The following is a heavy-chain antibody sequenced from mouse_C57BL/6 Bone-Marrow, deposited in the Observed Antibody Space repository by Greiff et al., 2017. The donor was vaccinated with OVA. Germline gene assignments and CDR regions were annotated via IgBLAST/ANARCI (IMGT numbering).Heavy chain of an antibody. CDR3: AIDRRYEGGSYDV. V-gene: IGHV5-12*01. CDR2: ISNGGGST. CDR1: GFTFSDYY. D-gene: IGHD1-1*01. Sequence: EVMLVESGGGLVQPGGSLKLSCAASGFTFSDYYMYWVRQTPEKRLEWVAYISNGGGSTYYPETVKGRFTISRDNAKNNLYLQMDHLKSEDTAMYYCAIDRRYEGGSYDVWGTGTPVTVSS. J-gene: IGHJ1*03.